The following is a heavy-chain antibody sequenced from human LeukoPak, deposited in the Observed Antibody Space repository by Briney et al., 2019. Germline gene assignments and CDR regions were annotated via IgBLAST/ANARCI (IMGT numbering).Heavy chain of an antibody. CDR1: GFTFSSYA. Sequence: PGGSLRLSCAASGFTFSSYAMSWVRQAPGKGLEWVSAISGSGGSTYYADSVKGRFTISRDNSKTTLYLQMNSLKAEDTAVYYCATDLYRAAAGTALDYWGQGTLVTVSS. D-gene: IGHD6-13*01. V-gene: IGHV3-23*01. CDR2: ISGSGGST. CDR3: ATDLYRAAAGTALDY. J-gene: IGHJ4*02.